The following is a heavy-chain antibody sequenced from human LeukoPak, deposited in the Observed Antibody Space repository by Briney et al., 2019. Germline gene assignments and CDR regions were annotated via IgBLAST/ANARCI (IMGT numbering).Heavy chain of an antibody. Sequence: PSETLSLTCTVSGGSISSGGYYWSWIRQHPGTGLEWIGYIFYSGSTYYNPSLKSRLTISVDTSKNQFSLKLSSVTAADTAVYYCATGDAGGAFDIWGQGTMVTVSS. CDR3: ATGDAGGAFDI. J-gene: IGHJ3*02. D-gene: IGHD2-21*01. CDR1: GGSISSGGYY. CDR2: IFYSGST. V-gene: IGHV4-31*03.